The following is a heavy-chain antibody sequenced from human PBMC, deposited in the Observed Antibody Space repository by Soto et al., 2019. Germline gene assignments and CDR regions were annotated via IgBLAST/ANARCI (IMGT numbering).Heavy chain of an antibody. J-gene: IGHJ4*02. Sequence: GGSLRLSCAASGFTFSSYSMNWVRQAPGKGLEWVSSISSSSSYTYYADSVKGRFTISRDNAKNSLYLQMNSLRAEDTAVYYCARVGRSYQQNDYWGQGTLVTVSS. CDR2: ISSSSSYT. V-gene: IGHV3-21*01. CDR3: ARVGRSYQQNDY. D-gene: IGHD3-16*02. CDR1: GFTFSSYS.